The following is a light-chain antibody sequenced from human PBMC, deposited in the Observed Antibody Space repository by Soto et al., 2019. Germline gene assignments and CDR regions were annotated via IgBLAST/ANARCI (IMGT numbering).Light chain of an antibody. Sequence: IVLSQSPSTLSLSPGDTATLSCRATQRVSTYLAWYQQKPGQAPRLLIYDASNRAPGIPARFSGSGSETDFTLTISSLDPKDFAVYYCQQRSNWPGTFGLGTKVDIK. CDR1: QRVSTY. CDR3: QQRSNWPGT. CDR2: DAS. V-gene: IGKV3-11*01. J-gene: IGKJ1*01.